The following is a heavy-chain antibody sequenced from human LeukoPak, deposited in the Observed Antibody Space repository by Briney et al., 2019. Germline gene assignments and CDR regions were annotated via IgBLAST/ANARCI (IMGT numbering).Heavy chain of an antibody. CDR1: GYRFTNFW. Sequence: GGSLEISCKASGYRFTNFWIVWVRQMPGKGLEGMGIIYPGDSDTRYSPSFQGQVTISVDKSISTAYLEWSSLKPSDTAMYYCARHVSSSRVAYDVWGQGTTVTVSS. V-gene: IGHV5-51*01. CDR2: IYPGDSDT. D-gene: IGHD3-16*01. CDR3: ARHVSSSRVAYDV. J-gene: IGHJ6*02.